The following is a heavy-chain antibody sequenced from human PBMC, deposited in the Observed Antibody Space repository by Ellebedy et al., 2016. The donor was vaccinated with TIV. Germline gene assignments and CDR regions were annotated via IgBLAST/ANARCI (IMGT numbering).Heavy chain of an antibody. CDR2: INHSGVT. CDR3: ATTGFIASPGVFFY. J-gene: IGHJ4*02. D-gene: IGHD6-13*01. V-gene: IGHV4-34*01. CDR1: GDSFSAFY. Sequence: MPSETLSLTCAVYGDSFSAFYWSWIRQPPGKGLEWIGEINHSGVTNYNPSLKSRVTILVDTSKNQFSLRLNSVTAADTAVYYCATTGFIASPGVFFYWGQGTLATVSS.